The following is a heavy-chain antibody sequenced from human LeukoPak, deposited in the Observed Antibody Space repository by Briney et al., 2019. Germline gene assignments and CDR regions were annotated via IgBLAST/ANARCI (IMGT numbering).Heavy chain of an antibody. V-gene: IGHV4-61*02. Sequence: SETLSLTCTVSGGSISSGSYYWSWIRQPAGKGLEWIGRIYTSGSTNYNPSLKSRVTISVDTSKNRFSLKLSSVTAADTAVYYCARGTIAASGRPLDYWGQGTLVTVSS. D-gene: IGHD6-6*01. CDR3: ARGTIAASGRPLDY. J-gene: IGHJ4*02. CDR1: GGSISSGSYY. CDR2: IYTSGST.